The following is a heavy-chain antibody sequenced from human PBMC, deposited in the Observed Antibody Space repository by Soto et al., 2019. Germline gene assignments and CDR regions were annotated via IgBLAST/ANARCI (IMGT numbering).Heavy chain of an antibody. Sequence: SETLSLTCTVSGGSISSYYWSWIRQPPGKGLEWIGYIYYSGSTNYNPSLKSRVTISVDTSKNQFSLKLSSVTAADTAVYYCARVPDYGDALDYWGQGTLVTVS. J-gene: IGHJ4*02. CDR2: IYYSGST. D-gene: IGHD4-17*01. CDR3: ARVPDYGDALDY. CDR1: GGSISSYY. V-gene: IGHV4-59*12.